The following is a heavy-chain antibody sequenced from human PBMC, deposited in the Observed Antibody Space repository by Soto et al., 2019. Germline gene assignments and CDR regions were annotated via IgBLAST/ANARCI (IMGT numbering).Heavy chain of an antibody. D-gene: IGHD6-13*01. V-gene: IGHV1-69*01. CDR2: IIPIFGTA. CDR3: ARDRSLSAAGRVGGYFDY. CDR1: GGTFSSYA. Sequence: QVQLVPSGAEVKKPGSSVKVSCKASGGTFSSYAISWVRQAPGQGLAWMGGIIPIFGTANYAQKFQGRVTITADEYTSTAYMELSSLRAEDTAVYYCARDRSLSAAGRVGGYFDYWGQGTLVTVSS. J-gene: IGHJ4*02.